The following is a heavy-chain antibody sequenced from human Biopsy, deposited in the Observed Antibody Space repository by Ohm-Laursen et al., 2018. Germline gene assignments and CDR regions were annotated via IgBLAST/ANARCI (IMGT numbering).Heavy chain of an antibody. CDR3: ARATNSTGWPYYYFYGMDV. CDR1: GCSISSDY. J-gene: IGHJ6*02. Sequence: GTLSLTCTVSGCSISSDYWSWIRQTPGKGLEWIGYIYYSGRTNYNPSLKSRVTISVDTSKNQFSLRLNSVTAADTAVYYCARATNSTGWPYYYFYGMDVWGQGTTVTVSS. D-gene: IGHD2/OR15-2a*01. CDR2: IYYSGRT. V-gene: IGHV4-59*01.